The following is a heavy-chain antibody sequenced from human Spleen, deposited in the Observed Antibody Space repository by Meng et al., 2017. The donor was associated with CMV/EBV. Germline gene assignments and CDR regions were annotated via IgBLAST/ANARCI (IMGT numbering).Heavy chain of an antibody. D-gene: IGHD1-14*01. J-gene: IGHJ2*01. V-gene: IGHV4-59*01. CDR1: GGSIGDYY. CDR3: VRGQDTTAYWYFDL. Sequence: SETLSLTCTVSGGSIGDYYWSWIRQPPGKGLEWLGYIYYSVTTNYNPSLKSRVTISGESSKNQFSLRLTSMTAADTAVYYCVRGQDTTAYWYFDLWGRGTLVTVSS. CDR2: IYYSVTT.